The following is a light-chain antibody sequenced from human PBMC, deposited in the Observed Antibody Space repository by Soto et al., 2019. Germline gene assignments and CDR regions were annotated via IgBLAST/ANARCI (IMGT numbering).Light chain of an antibody. CDR3: QQYNNWPPLT. J-gene: IGKJ4*01. V-gene: IGKV3-15*01. CDR2: GAS. CDR1: QSVTIN. Sequence: EIVMTQSPATLSVSPGERATLSCRASQSVTINLAWYQQKPGQAPRLLIHGASTRATGIPARFSGSGSGTDFTLTISSLQSEDSAVYYCQQYNNWPPLTFGGGTKVEIK.